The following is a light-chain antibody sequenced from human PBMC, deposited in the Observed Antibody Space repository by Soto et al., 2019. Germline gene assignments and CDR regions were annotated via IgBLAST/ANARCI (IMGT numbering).Light chain of an antibody. J-gene: IGKJ3*01. CDR3: QQFGSSPGFT. CDR1: QSINNRY. CDR2: AAS. V-gene: IGKV3-20*01. Sequence: EIVLTQSPGTLSLSPGERATLSCRASQSINNRYLAWYQQKPGQAPRLLSYAASSRATGIPDRFSGSGSGTDVTLTLSRLEPEDLAVYYCQQFGSSPGFTFGPGTKVDIK.